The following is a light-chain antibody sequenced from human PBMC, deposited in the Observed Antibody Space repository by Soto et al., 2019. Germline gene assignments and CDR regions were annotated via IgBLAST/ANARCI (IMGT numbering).Light chain of an antibody. CDR2: AAS. V-gene: IGKV1-39*01. Sequence: DIQMTQSPSSLSASVGDRVTITCRASQTISNYLNWYQQKPMKAPKLLIYAASTLQSGVSLRFSGSSSGPNFTLTIESLQPDDFATYYCQHAYNNPWTFGQGTKVEIK. CDR3: QHAYNNPWT. J-gene: IGKJ1*01. CDR1: QTISNY.